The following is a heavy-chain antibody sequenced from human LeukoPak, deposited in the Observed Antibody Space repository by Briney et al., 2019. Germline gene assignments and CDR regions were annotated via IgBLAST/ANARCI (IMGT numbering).Heavy chain of an antibody. V-gene: IGHV4-59*01. D-gene: IGHD3-9*01. CDR1: GGSISSYY. CDR3: ARGPPYYDILTGYYNGDFDY. CDR2: IYYSGST. Sequence: SETLSLTCTGSGGSISSYYWSWIGQPPGKGLEGIGYIYYSGSTNYNPSLKSLVTISVDTSKNQFSLKLSSVTAADTAVYYCARGPPYYDILTGYYNGDFDYWGQGTLVTVSS. J-gene: IGHJ4*02.